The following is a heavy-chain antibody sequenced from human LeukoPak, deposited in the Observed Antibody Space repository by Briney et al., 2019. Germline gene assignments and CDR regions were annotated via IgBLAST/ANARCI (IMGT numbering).Heavy chain of an antibody. D-gene: IGHD5-12*01. CDR2: ISWNSGSI. CDR3: GKGRGGIYSGYDY. J-gene: IGHJ4*02. Sequence: GRSLRLSCAASGFTFDDYAMHWARQAPGKGLEWVSGISWNSGSIGYADSVKGRFTISRDSAKNSLYLQMNSLRAEDTALYYCGKGRGGIYSGYDYWGQGTLVTVSS. V-gene: IGHV3-9*01. CDR1: GFTFDDYA.